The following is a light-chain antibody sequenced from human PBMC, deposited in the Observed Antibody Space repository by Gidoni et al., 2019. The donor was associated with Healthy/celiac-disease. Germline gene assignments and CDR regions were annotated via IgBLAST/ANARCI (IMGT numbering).Light chain of an antibody. J-gene: IGLJ2*01. V-gene: IGLV2-8*01. Sequence: QSALTQPPAASGSPGQSVTISRTGTSSDVGGYNYVSWYQQHPGKAPNLMIYDVSKRPSGVPDRFSCSKSGNTASLTVSGLQAEDEADYYCSSYAGSNNVVFGGGTKLTVL. CDR2: DVS. CDR3: SSYAGSNNVV. CDR1: SSDVGGYNY.